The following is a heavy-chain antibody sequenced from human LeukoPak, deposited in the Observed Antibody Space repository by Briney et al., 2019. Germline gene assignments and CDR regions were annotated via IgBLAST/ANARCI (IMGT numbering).Heavy chain of an antibody. CDR2: ISSSGSTI. CDR3: AREPYLDGYNWPPQYYFDY. J-gene: IGHJ4*02. CDR1: GFTFSSYE. D-gene: IGHD5-24*01. V-gene: IGHV3-48*03. Sequence: PGGSLRLSCAASGFTFSSYEMNWVRQAPGKGLEGVSYISSSGSTIYYADSVKGRFTISRDNAKNPLYLQMNSLRAEDTAVHYCAREPYLDGYNWPPQYYFDYWGQGTLVTVSS.